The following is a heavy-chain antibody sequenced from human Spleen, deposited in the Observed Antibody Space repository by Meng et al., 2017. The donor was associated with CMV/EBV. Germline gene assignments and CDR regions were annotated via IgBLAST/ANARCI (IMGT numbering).Heavy chain of an antibody. J-gene: IGHJ4*02. CDR2: IYYSGST. D-gene: IGHD3-22*01. Sequence: SETLSLTCTVSGGSISSSSYYWGWIRQPPGKGLEWIGSIYYSGSTYYNPSLKSRVTISVDTSKNQFSLKLSSVTAADTAVYYCAREHSSGYYNQYYFDYWGQGTLVTVSS. CDR3: AREHSSGYYNQYYFDY. V-gene: IGHV4-39*07. CDR1: GGSISSSSYY.